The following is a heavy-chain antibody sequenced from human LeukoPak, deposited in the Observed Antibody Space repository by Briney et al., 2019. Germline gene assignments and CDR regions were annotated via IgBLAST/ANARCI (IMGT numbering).Heavy chain of an antibody. CDR1: GGSISSSSYY. Sequence: SETLSLTCTVSGGSISSSSYYWGWIRQPPGKGLEWIGSIYYSGSTYYNPSLKSRVTISVDTSKNQFSLKLSSVTAADTAVYYCMGYDFWSEDYWGQGTLVTVSS. CDR2: IYYSGST. CDR3: MGYDFWSEDY. V-gene: IGHV4-39*01. D-gene: IGHD3-3*01. J-gene: IGHJ4*02.